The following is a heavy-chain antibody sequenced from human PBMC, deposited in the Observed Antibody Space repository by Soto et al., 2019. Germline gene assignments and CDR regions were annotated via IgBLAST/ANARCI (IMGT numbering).Heavy chain of an antibody. D-gene: IGHD5-12*01. CDR3: AKVGSERYSGQHSDY. CDR2: ISSSSGST. J-gene: IGHJ4*02. V-gene: IGHV3-23*01. Sequence: EVQLLESGGGLVQPGGSLRLSCAASGFTFSNYAMNWVRQAPGKGLEWVSTISSSSGSTYYADSVKRRFTISRDNSKNFLYLQMNSLRGDDTAVYYCAKVGSERYSGQHSDYWGQGTLVTISS. CDR1: GFTFSNYA.